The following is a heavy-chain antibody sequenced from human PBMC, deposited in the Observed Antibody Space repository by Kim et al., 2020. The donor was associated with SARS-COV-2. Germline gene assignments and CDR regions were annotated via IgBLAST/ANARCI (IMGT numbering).Heavy chain of an antibody. CDR2: IYYSGST. V-gene: IGHV4-59*13. Sequence: SETLSLTCTVSGGSISSYYWSWIRQPPGKGLEWIGYIYYSGSTNYNPSLKSRVTISVDTSKNQFSLKLSSVTAADTAVYYCATGYLGYGMDVWGQGTTVTVSS. J-gene: IGHJ6*02. D-gene: IGHD5-18*01. CDR1: GGSISSYY. CDR3: ATGYLGYGMDV.